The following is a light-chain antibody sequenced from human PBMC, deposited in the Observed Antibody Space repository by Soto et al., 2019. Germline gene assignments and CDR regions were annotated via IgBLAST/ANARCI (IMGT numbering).Light chain of an antibody. CDR3: SSYVGSNNYV. CDR2: EVS. Sequence: QSVLTQPASVSGSPGQSIAISCTGSSSDVGIYNYVSWYQQHPGKVPKLIIYEVSNRPSGVSNRFSGSKSGNTASLTISGLQAEDEADYYCSSYVGSNNYVFGTGTKLTVL. V-gene: IGLV2-14*01. J-gene: IGLJ1*01. CDR1: SSDVGIYNY.